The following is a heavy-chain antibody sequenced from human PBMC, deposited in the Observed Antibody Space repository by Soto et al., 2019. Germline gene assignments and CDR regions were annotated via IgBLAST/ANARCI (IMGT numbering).Heavy chain of an antibody. Sequence: SETLSLTCAVSGGSTSSGGYSWSWIRQPPGKGLEWIGYIYHSGSTYYNPSLKSRVTISVDRSKNQFSLKLSSVTAADTAVYYCARAYNWNYGIDPWGQGTLVTVSS. CDR3: ARAYNWNYGIDP. CDR1: GGSTSSGGYS. D-gene: IGHD1-7*01. J-gene: IGHJ5*02. CDR2: IYHSGST. V-gene: IGHV4-30-2*01.